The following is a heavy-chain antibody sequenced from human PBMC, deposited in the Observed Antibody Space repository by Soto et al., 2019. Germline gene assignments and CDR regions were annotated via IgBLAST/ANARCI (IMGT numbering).Heavy chain of an antibody. CDR3: ARGDGSSTSCFDP. D-gene: IGHD2-2*01. V-gene: IGHV4-31*03. CDR1: GGSISSGGYY. Sequence: SETLSLTCTVSGGSISSGGYYWSWIRQHPGKGLEWIGYIYYSGSTNYNPSLTSRVTISVDTSKKQFSLKLSSVTAAGTAVYYCARGDGSSTSCFDPWGQGTLVTFSS. J-gene: IGHJ5*02. CDR2: IYYSGST.